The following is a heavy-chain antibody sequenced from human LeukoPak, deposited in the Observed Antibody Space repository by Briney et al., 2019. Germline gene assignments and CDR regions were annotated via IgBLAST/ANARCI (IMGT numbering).Heavy chain of an antibody. CDR3: ARGRDTAMVLVPDAFDI. CDR2: IYPGDSDT. Sequence: GESLKISCKGSGYSFTSYWIGWVRQMPGKGLEWMGIIYPGDSDTRYSPSLQGQVTISADKSISTAYLQWSSLKASDTAMYYCARGRDTAMVLVPDAFDIWGQGTMVTVSS. CDR1: GYSFTSYW. D-gene: IGHD5-18*01. V-gene: IGHV5-51*01. J-gene: IGHJ3*02.